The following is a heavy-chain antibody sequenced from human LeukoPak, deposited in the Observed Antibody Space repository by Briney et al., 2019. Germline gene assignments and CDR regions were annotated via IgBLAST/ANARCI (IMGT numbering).Heavy chain of an antibody. D-gene: IGHD5-18*01. CDR3: ARVDTAMVRIWYYYYYMDV. J-gene: IGHJ6*03. CDR2: INHSGST. V-gene: IGHV4-34*01. Sequence: SETLSLTCAVYVGSFSGYYWRWIRQPPGKGLEWIGEINHSGSTNYNQSLKSRVTISVDTYKNQFYLKLSSVTAADTAVYYCARVDTAMVRIWYYYYYMDVWGKGTTVTVSS. CDR1: VGSFSGYY.